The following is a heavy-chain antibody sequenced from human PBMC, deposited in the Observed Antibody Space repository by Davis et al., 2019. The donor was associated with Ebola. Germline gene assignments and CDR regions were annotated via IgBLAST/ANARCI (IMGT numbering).Heavy chain of an antibody. CDR2: IYYSGST. Sequence: MPSETLSLTCTVSGGSISSYYWSWIRQPPGKGLEWIGYIYYSGSTNYNPSLKSRVTISVDTSKNQFYLNLSSVTAADTAVYYCARQASVSNGRGVFDYWGQGTLVTVSS. J-gene: IGHJ4*02. CDR3: ARQASVSNGRGVFDY. CDR1: GGSISSYY. V-gene: IGHV4-59*01. D-gene: IGHD3-10*01.